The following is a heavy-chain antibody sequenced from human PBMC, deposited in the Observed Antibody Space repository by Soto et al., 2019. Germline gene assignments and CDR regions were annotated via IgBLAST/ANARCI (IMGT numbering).Heavy chain of an antibody. V-gene: IGHV3-7*01. CDR3: ARAWGRQYHNSFDS. CDR2: IKPDGSDK. J-gene: IGHJ5*01. Sequence: PLGSLRLTCTSSGFTFSNHWMTCVRHAPGKCLEWVANIKPDGSDKYYVDSVKGRFTISRDTAKNSLYLQINRLRAEETDVYYCARAWGRQYHNSFDSWGQGTLFSVCS. D-gene: IGHD3-16*01. CDR1: GFTFSNHW.